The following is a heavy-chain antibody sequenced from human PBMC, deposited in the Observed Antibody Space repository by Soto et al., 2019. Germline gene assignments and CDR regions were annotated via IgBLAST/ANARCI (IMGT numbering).Heavy chain of an antibody. Sequence: GGSLRLSCASSGFPFSHYWMHWVRQTPGKGLVWVSRINPAGTITNYADSVEGRFTISRDNADSALFLQMNSLSAEDTAIYYCTSDTFGLRDTWGQGTLVTVSS. CDR1: GFPFSHYW. J-gene: IGHJ5*02. CDR3: TSDTFGLRDT. D-gene: IGHD3-16*01. CDR2: INPAGTIT. V-gene: IGHV3-74*01.